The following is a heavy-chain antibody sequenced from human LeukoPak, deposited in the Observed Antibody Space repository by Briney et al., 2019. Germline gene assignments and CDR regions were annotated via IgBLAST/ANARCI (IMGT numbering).Heavy chain of an antibody. CDR1: GGTFSSYA. D-gene: IGHD1-26*01. Sequence: SVKLSCKASGGTFSSYAISWVRQAPGQGLEWMGGIIPIFGTANYAQKFPGRVTITTDESTSTAYMELSSLRSEDTAVYYCASLTNGYGGYVDYWGQGTLVTVSS. V-gene: IGHV1-69*05. CDR2: IIPIFGTA. J-gene: IGHJ4*02. CDR3: ASLTNGYGGYVDY.